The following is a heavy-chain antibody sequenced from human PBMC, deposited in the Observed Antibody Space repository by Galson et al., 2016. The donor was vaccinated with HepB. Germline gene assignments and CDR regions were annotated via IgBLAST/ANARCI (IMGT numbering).Heavy chain of an antibody. V-gene: IGHV1-69*13. Sequence: SVKVSCKASGYTFSANALHWVRQAPGQGLEWMGGILPIFGSAHYAQRFQGRVTITADESTSTAYMELTSLKSDDMAVYYCANTSAGRLGATDDYWGQGTLVTVSS. CDR1: GYTFSANA. D-gene: IGHD1-26*01. J-gene: IGHJ4*02. CDR2: ILPIFGSA. CDR3: ANTSAGRLGATDDY.